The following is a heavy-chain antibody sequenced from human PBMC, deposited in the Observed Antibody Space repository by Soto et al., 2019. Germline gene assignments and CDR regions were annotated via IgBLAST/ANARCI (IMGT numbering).Heavy chain of an antibody. J-gene: IGHJ5*02. CDR1: EFTFSTYA. D-gene: IGHD5-18*01. CDR2: ISSSGVNT. CDR3: AKLRGYSSRWFDP. Sequence: GGSLSLSCAASEFTFSTYAMSWVRPAPGKGLEWVSSISSSGVNTYYADSMKGRFTISRDNSKNTLYLQMDTLRAEDTAVFYCAKLRGYSSRWFDPWGQGTLVTSPQ. V-gene: IGHV3-23*01.